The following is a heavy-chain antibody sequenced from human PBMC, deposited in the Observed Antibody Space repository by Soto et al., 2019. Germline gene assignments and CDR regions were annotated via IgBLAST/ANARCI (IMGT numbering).Heavy chain of an antibody. Sequence: PGGSLRLSCAASGFSFSSCEMSWVRQAPGKGLEWVSYISGSGTSTQYSDSVKGRFTISRDNAKNSLHLQMNSLGAEDTAVYYCASKIVTPGYHYYDYWGQGPLLTVSS. CDR1: GFSFSSCE. CDR2: ISGSGTST. CDR3: ASKIVTPGYHYYDY. D-gene: IGHD3-9*01. V-gene: IGHV3-48*03. J-gene: IGHJ4*02.